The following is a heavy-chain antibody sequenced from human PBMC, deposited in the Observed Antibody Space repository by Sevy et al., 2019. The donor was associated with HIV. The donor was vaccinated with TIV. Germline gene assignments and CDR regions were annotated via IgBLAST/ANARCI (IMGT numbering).Heavy chain of an antibody. CDR1: GFIFSTYG. D-gene: IGHD6-13*01. J-gene: IGHJ4*02. V-gene: IGHV3-33*08. Sequence: GGSLRLSCAASGFIFSTYGMHWVRQAPGKGLEWVALIWYDGSSQYDADSVQGRFTISRDNSKNTLDLQMNSLRAEDTAVYYCVSGASISAAGNFAYWGQLTLVTVSS. CDR3: VSGASISAAGNFAY. CDR2: IWYDGSSQ.